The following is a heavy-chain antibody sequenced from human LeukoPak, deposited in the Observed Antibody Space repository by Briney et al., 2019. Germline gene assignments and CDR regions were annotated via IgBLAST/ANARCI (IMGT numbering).Heavy chain of an antibody. V-gene: IGHV1-69*01. CDR3: ARGQGYYYGSGSYYTPYYFDY. Sequence: ASVKVSCKASVGTFSSYAISWVRQAPGQGLEWMGGIIPIFGTADYAQKFQGRVTITADESTSTAYMELSSLRSEDTAVYYCARGQGYYYGSGSYYTPYYFDYWGQGTLVTVSS. CDR1: VGTFSSYA. J-gene: IGHJ4*02. CDR2: IIPIFGTA. D-gene: IGHD3-10*01.